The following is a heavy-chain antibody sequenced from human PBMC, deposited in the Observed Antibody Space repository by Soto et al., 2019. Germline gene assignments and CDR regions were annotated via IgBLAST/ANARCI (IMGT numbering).Heavy chain of an antibody. Sequence: GGSLRLSCAASGFTFSSYGMHWVRQAPGKGLEWVAVIWYDGSNKYYADSVKGRFTISRDNSKNTLYLQMNSLRAEDTAVYYCARDEASRDGSSSWYGARYYYYYGMDVWGQGTTVTVSS. CDR3: ARDEASRDGSSSWYGARYYYYYGMDV. D-gene: IGHD6-13*01. V-gene: IGHV3-33*01. CDR2: IWYDGSNK. CDR1: GFTFSSYG. J-gene: IGHJ6*02.